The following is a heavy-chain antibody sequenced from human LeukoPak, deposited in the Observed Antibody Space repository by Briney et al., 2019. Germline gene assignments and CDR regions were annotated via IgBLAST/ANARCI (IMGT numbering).Heavy chain of an antibody. J-gene: IGHJ3*02. CDR3: ARLITGTTTAFDI. Sequence: PSETLSLTCTVSGGSISSGSYYWNWIRQPAGKGLEWIGRVYTSGSTHYNPSLKTRLTMSVDTSKNQFSLKLSSVTAADTAVYYCARLITGTTTAFDIWGQGTMVTVSS. V-gene: IGHV4-61*02. CDR1: GGSISSGSYY. CDR2: VYTSGST. D-gene: IGHD1-7*01.